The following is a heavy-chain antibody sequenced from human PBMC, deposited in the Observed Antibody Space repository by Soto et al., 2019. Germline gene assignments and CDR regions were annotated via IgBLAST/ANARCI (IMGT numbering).Heavy chain of an antibody. CDR3: ARGRPRITMVRGVIKDY. V-gene: IGHV1-8*01. J-gene: IGHJ4*02. CDR2: MNPNSGNT. CDR1: GYTFTSYD. Sequence: QVQLVQSGAEVKNPGASVKVSCKASGYTFTSYDINWVRQATGQGLEWMGWMNPNSGNTGYAQKFQGRVTMTRNTSISTAYIDMSSLRSEDTAVYYCARGRPRITMVRGVIKDYWGQGTLVTVSS. D-gene: IGHD3-10*01.